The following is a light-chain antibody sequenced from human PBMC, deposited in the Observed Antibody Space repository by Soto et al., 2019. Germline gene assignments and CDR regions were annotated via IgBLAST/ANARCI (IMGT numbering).Light chain of an antibody. CDR1: QSVSSSY. J-gene: IGKJ1*01. CDR2: GAS. CDR3: QQRSNWPPWT. Sequence: EIVLTQSPGTLSLSPGERAILSCRASQSVSSSYLAWYRQKPGQAPSLLIYGASSRSTGIPDRFIGSGSGTHFTLTISSLEPEDFAVYYCQQRSNWPPWTFGQGTKVDIK. V-gene: IGKV3D-20*02.